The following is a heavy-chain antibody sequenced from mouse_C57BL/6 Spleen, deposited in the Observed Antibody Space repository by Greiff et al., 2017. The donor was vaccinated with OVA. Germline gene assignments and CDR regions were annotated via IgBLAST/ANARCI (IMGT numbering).Heavy chain of an antibody. D-gene: IGHD2-1*01. V-gene: IGHV1-74*01. CDR3: AIDYGNSPFAY. J-gene: IGHJ3*01. CDR2: IDPSDSYT. CDR1: GYTFTSYW. Sequence: QVQPQQPGAELVKPGASVKVSCKASGYTFTSYWMHWGKQRPGQGLEWIGRIDPSDSYTNYKEKFKGKATLTVDKSSSTAYMQFSSLTSEDSAVYYCAIDYGNSPFAYWGQGTLVTVSA.